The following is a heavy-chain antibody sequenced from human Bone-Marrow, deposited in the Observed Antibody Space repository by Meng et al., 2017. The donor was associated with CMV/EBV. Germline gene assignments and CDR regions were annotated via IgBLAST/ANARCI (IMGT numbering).Heavy chain of an antibody. CDR3: ARDPPQKLGGMDV. V-gene: IGHV3-21*01. CDR2: ISSSSSYI. J-gene: IGHJ6*02. CDR1: GFTFSSYS. Sequence: GGSLRLSCAASGFTFSSYSMNWVRQAPGKGLEWVSSISSSSSYIYYADSVKGRFTISRDNAKNSLYLQMNSLRAEDTAVYYCARDPPQKLGGMDVWGQGPTVTVYS. D-gene: IGHD3-10*01.